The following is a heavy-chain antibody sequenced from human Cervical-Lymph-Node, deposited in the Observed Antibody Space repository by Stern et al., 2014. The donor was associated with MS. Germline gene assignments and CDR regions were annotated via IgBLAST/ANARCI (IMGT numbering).Heavy chain of an antibody. CDR1: GGSISSYY. J-gene: IGHJ6*02. CDR2: IYTSGST. CDR3: ARDPYYYGSGSSYGMDV. V-gene: IGHV4-4*07. Sequence: VQLVESGPGLVKPSETLSLTCTVSGGSISSYYWSWIRQPAGKGLEWIGRIYTSGSTNYNPSLQSRVTMSVDTSKNQFSLKLSSVTAADTAVYYCARDPYYYGSGSSYGMDVWGQGTTVTVSS. D-gene: IGHD3-10*01.